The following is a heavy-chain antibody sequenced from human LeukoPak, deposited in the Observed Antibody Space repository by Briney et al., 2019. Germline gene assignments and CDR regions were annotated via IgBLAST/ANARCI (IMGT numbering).Heavy chain of an antibody. Sequence: GASVRVSFRASGYPFTSYDINWVRQATGQGLEWMGWMNPNSGNTGYAQKFQGRVTMTRNTSISTAYMELSSLRSEDTAVYYCARERVATANYYYCMDVWGKGTTVTVSS. J-gene: IGHJ6*03. CDR2: MNPNSGNT. CDR1: GYPFTSYD. V-gene: IGHV1-8*01. CDR3: ARERVATANYYYCMDV. D-gene: IGHD5-12*01.